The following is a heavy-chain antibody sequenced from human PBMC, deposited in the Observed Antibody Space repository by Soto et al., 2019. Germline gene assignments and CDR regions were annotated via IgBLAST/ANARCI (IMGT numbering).Heavy chain of an antibody. V-gene: IGHV3-23*01. CDR2: LSGGGGRT. Sequence: EVQVLESGGGLVQPGGSLRLSCAASGFTFSSYAMDWVRQAPGKGLEWVSGLSGGGGRTYYADSVKGRFTISRGNAKNTLSLDMSSLGAADTAIYYCAKGVRLAFAFWTAYPPSYDSWGQGTLVTVSP. D-gene: IGHD3-3*01. J-gene: IGHJ4*02. CDR1: GFTFSSYA. CDR3: AKGVRLAFAFWTAYPPSYDS.